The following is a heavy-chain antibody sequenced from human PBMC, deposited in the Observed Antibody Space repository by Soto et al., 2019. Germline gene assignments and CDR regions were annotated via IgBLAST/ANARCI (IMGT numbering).Heavy chain of an antibody. D-gene: IGHD3-16*02. Sequence: PSETLSLTCAVSGDSISNSFYYWSSIRQVPGKGPEWIGYIHYSGTTHYNPSLKSRLTISLDTSKNQFSLRLSSVTAADTAVYFCARDRSHYVWAISRTYGMDVWGQGTTVTVSS. CDR3: ARDRSHYVWAISRTYGMDV. CDR1: GDSISNSFYY. J-gene: IGHJ6*02. CDR2: IHYSGTT. V-gene: IGHV4-31*11.